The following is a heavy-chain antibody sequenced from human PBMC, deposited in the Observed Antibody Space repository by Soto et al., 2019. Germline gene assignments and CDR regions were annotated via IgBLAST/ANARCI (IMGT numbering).Heavy chain of an antibody. CDR3: ARGEREYSSSWGAGYYGMDV. CDR2: IIPIFGTA. D-gene: IGHD6-6*01. Sequence: GPSVKVSCKASGGTFSSYAFIWVRQAPGQGLEWMGRIIPIFGTANYAQKFQGRVAITADKSTSTAYMELSSLRSEDTAVYYCARGEREYSSSWGAGYYGMDVWGQGTTVTVSS. J-gene: IGHJ6*02. V-gene: IGHV1-69*06. CDR1: GGTFSSYA.